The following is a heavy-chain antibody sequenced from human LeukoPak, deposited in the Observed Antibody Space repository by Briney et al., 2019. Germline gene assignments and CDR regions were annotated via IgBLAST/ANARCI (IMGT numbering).Heavy chain of an antibody. CDR1: GFTVSGNY. CDR2: ISTDGSST. D-gene: IGHD1-26*01. CDR3: ATGRGTPLGF. V-gene: IGHV3-74*01. J-gene: IGHJ4*02. Sequence: PGGSLRLSCAASGFTVSGNYISWVRQAPGKGLEWVSRISTDGSSTFYADSVKGRFTVSRDNAKNTLYLQMDSLRAEDTAMYYCATGRGTPLGFWGQGALVTVSS.